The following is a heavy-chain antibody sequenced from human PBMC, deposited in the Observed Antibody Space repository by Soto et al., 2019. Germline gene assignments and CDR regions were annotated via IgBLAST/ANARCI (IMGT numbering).Heavy chain of an antibody. CDR3: AKDQKYRYDHTDPNYFYYGMDV. CDR2: INPTDDSA. CDR1: GYTLTSYY. D-gene: IGHD3-16*01. Sequence: QVQLVQSGAEVKKPGASAKVSCTASGYTLTSYYMHWVRQAPGQGREWMGVINPTDDSARYAQKFQGRVTLTSDTSTSTVSMELSSLKSEDTAVYYCAKDQKYRYDHTDPNYFYYGMDVWGQGTTVTVSS. J-gene: IGHJ6*02. V-gene: IGHV1-46*01.